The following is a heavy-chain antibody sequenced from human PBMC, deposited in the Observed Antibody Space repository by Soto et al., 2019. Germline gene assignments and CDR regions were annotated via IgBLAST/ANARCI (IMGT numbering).Heavy chain of an antibody. D-gene: IGHD3-10*01. CDR3: ARPYYYGSGSYWTNYYYGMDV. CDR2: IYYSGST. V-gene: IGHV4-59*08. Sequence: PSETLSLTCTVSGGSISSYYWSWIRQPPGKGLEWIGYIYYSGSTNYNPSLKSRVTMSVDTSKNQLSLKLSSVTAADTAVYYCARPYYYGSGSYWTNYYYGMDVWGQGTTVTVSS. J-gene: IGHJ6*02. CDR1: GGSISSYY.